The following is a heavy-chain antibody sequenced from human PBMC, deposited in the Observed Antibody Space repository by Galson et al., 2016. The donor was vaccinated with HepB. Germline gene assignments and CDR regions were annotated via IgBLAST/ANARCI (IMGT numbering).Heavy chain of an antibody. V-gene: IGHV3-23*01. J-gene: IGHJ4*02. Sequence: SLRLSCAASGFTFSAHGMGWVRQVPGKGLEWVSATTGSGDNKYYADSVKGRFTVSRDNSKKTLYLQMNSLRVEDTALYYCAKSRDIVVVGFDQWGQGILVTVSS. D-gene: IGHD2-15*01. CDR1: GFTFSAHG. CDR2: TTGSGDNK. CDR3: AKSRDIVVVGFDQ.